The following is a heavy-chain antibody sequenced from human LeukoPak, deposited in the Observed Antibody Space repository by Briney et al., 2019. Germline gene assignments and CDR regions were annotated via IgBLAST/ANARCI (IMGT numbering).Heavy chain of an antibody. CDR2: INWNGGST. V-gene: IGHV3-20*04. D-gene: IGHD6-13*01. CDR1: GFTFGDYG. J-gene: IGHJ4*02. CDR3: ARGTLKAAATDFDY. Sequence: PGGSLRLSCAASGFTFGDYGMSWVRQAPGKGLEWVSGINWNGGSTGYADSVKGRFTISRDNAKNSLYLQMNSLRAEDTALYYCARGTLKAAATDFDYWGQGTLVTVFS.